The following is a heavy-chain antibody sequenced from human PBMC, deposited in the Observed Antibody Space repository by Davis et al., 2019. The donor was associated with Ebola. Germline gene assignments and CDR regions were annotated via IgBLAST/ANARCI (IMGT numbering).Heavy chain of an antibody. CDR2: FDPEDGET. J-gene: IGHJ4*02. Sequence: ASVKVSCKVSGYTLTELSMHWVRQAPGKGLEWMGGFDPEDGETIYAQKFQGRVTMTRDTSTSTVYMELSSLRSEDTAVYYCARDWPSGSWGQGTLVTVSS. CDR3: ARDWPSGS. D-gene: IGHD1-26*01. CDR1: GYTLTELS. V-gene: IGHV1-24*01.